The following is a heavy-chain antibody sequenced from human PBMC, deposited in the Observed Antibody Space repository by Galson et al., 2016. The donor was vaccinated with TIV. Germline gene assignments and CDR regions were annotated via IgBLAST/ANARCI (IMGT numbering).Heavy chain of an antibody. CDR2: IYQSGST. Sequence: GTLSLTCTVSGDSINNYFWNWFRQSPGKGLEWIGDIYQSGSTNYNPSLKSRVTISIDTSKRQFSLKLYSVTAADTAIYYCARDKSRRGCFDPWGQGSLVTVSS. CDR1: GDSINNYF. V-gene: IGHV4-59*01. J-gene: IGHJ5*02. CDR3: ARDKSRRGCFDP.